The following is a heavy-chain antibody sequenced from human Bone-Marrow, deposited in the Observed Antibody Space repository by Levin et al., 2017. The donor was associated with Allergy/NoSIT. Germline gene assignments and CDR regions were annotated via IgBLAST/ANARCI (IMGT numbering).Heavy chain of an antibody. J-gene: IGHJ4*02. CDR1: GASISSTNYY. CDR3: ARQLYSGYDFFGSYFDS. CDR2: IYYSGNT. D-gene: IGHD5-12*01. V-gene: IGHV4-39*01. Sequence: SETLSLTCTVSGASISSTNYYWGWIRQPPGKGLEWIGSIYYSGNTYYNPSLKGRVSVSVDTSKNQFSLKLTSVTAADTAVYFCARQLYSGYDFFGSYFDSWGQGRLVTVSS.